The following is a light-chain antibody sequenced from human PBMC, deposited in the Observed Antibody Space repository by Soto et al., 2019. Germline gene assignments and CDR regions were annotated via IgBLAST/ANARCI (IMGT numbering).Light chain of an antibody. CDR1: QSVSSY. Sequence: EIVLTQSPVTLSLSPVERATLSCRASQSVSSYLAWYQQKPGQAPRLLIYDASNRATGIPARFSGSGSGTDFTLTISSLEPEDFAVYNCQQRSNWPPVVTFGQGTKLEIK. V-gene: IGKV3-11*01. CDR2: DAS. J-gene: IGKJ2*01. CDR3: QQRSNWPPVVT.